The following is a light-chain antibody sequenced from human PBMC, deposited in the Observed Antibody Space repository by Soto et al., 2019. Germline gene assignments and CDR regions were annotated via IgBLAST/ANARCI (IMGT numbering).Light chain of an antibody. Sequence: EIVLTQSPGTLSLSPGERATLSCRASQSVSSSYLAWYQQRPGQAPRLLIYGASSRATGIPDRFSGTGSGTDFTLTISRXEPEDFXVYXCQQXXSSPYTFGQGTKLEIK. CDR3: QQXXSSPYT. CDR1: QSVSSSY. V-gene: IGKV3-20*01. CDR2: GAS. J-gene: IGKJ2*01.